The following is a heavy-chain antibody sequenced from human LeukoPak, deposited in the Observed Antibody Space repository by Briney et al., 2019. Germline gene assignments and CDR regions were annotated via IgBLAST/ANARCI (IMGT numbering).Heavy chain of an antibody. Sequence: GGSLRLSCAASGFTVSNTYMTWVRQAPGKGLEWVSVIYSGGSTLYADSVKGRFTISRDSSKNTLYLQMNSLRAEDTAVYYCARSRGYYPSSDYWGQGTLVTVSS. J-gene: IGHJ4*02. CDR2: IYSGGST. V-gene: IGHV3-53*01. CDR1: GFTVSNTY. CDR3: ARSRGYYPSSDY. D-gene: IGHD1-26*01.